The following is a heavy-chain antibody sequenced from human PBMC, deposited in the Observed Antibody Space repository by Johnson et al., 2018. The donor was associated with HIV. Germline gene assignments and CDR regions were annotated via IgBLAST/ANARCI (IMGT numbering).Heavy chain of an antibody. CDR3: ARGFHRGGAFDI. CDR1: GFTFDDYA. J-gene: IGHJ3*02. D-gene: IGHD1-14*01. CDR2: LSWNGGTI. Sequence: VQLVESGGGSVQPGGSLRLSCAASGFTFDDYAMHWVRQIPGKGLEWISGLSWNGGTIGYADSVKGRFTISRDNAKSSLYLQMNSLRAEDTAVYYCARGFHRGGAFDIWGQGTMVTVSS. V-gene: IGHV3-9*01.